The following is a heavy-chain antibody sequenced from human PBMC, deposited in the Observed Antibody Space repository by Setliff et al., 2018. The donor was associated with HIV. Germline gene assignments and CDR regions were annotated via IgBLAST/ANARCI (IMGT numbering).Heavy chain of an antibody. CDR1: GFTFSACW. Sequence: PGGSLRLSCAASGFTFSACWMTWVRQAPGKGLDFLGNINQDESEEWYADSVKGRFTISRDNTKNSLYLQINSLSAEDTAVYYCAREAYRLPWIDNWGQGTLVTVSS. CDR3: AREAYRLPWIDN. V-gene: IGHV3-7*03. CDR2: INQDESEE. D-gene: IGHD1-1*01. J-gene: IGHJ4*02.